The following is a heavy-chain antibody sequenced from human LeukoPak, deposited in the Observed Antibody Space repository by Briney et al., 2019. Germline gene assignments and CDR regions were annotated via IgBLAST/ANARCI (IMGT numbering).Heavy chain of an antibody. D-gene: IGHD6-19*01. V-gene: IGHV3-7*01. J-gene: IGHJ3*02. CDR1: GFTFSSYW. Sequence: GGSLRLSCAACGFTFSSYWMSWVRQAPGKGLEWVTNIKQDGSEKYYVDSVKGRFTISRDNAKNSLYLQMNSLRAEDTAVYYCARVGGWPLDAFDIWGQGTMVTVSS. CDR2: IKQDGSEK. CDR3: ARVGGWPLDAFDI.